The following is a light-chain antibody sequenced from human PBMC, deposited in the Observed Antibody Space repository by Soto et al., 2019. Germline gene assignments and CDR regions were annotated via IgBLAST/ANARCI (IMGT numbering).Light chain of an antibody. V-gene: IGLV8-61*01. CDR2: GTN. J-gene: IGLJ3*02. CDR1: SGSVSTSYY. CDR3: VLYMGSGIWV. Sequence: HTVVTQEPSFSVSPGGTVTLTCALSSGSVSTSYYPRWYQQTPGQAPRTLIYGTNSRSSGVPDRFSGSILGNKAALTITGAQADDESDYYCVLYMGSGIWVFGGGTKLTVL.